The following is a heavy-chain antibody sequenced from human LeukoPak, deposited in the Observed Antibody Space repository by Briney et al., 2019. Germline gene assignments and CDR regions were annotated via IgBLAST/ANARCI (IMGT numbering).Heavy chain of an antibody. V-gene: IGHV3-23*01. CDR1: GFTFSSYA. D-gene: IGHD4-17*01. Sequence: GGSLRLSCAASGFTFSSYAMSWVRQAQGRGLGWVSAIGGSGGSTYYADSVKGRFTISRDNSKNTLYLQMNSLRAEDTAVYYCAKDRRHDYGDYGYYFDYWGQGTLVTVSS. CDR2: IGGSGGST. J-gene: IGHJ4*02. CDR3: AKDRRHDYGDYGYYFDY.